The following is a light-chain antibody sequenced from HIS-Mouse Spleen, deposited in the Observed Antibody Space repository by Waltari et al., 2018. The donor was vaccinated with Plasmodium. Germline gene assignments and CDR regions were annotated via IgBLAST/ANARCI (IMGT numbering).Light chain of an antibody. CDR3: YSTDSSGNHRV. CDR2: EDS. Sequence: SYELTQPPSVSVSPGQTARITCSGDALPKKYAYWYQQKSGQAPLRVIYEDSKRPSGSPEGFSGSSSGTMATLTISGAQVEDEADYYCYSTDSSGNHRVFGGGTKLTVL. V-gene: IGLV3-10*01. CDR1: ALPKKY. J-gene: IGLJ3*02.